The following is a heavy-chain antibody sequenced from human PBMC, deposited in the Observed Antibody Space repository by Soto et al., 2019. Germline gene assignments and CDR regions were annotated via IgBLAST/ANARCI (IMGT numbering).Heavy chain of an antibody. Sequence: ESGPTLVNPTQTLTLTCTFSGFSLSTNDMGVGWIRQPPGKALEWLALIYWNDDRRYSPSLKTRLTITKDTSKNQVVLTMTNMDHVDTANYYCAHDHYDGSGYYPHDAFDIWGQGKTVTVSS. CDR3: AHDHYDGSGYYPHDAFDI. CDR1: GFSLSTNDMG. V-gene: IGHV2-5*01. D-gene: IGHD3-22*01. CDR2: IYWNDDR. J-gene: IGHJ3*02.